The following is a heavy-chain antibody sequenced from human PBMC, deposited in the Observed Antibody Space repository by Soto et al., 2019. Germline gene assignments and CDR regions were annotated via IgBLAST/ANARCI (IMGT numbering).Heavy chain of an antibody. Sequence: GGSLRLSCAASGFTFSTYSMNWVRQAPGKGLEWVSYISSSSSTIFYTDSVKGRFTISRDNAKDSLYLQMNTLRADDTAVYYCAREDHSTYYYWGQGTLVTVSS. CDR3: AREDHSTYYY. V-gene: IGHV3-48*04. CDR2: ISSSSSTI. CDR1: GFTFSTYS. J-gene: IGHJ4*02. D-gene: IGHD4-4*01.